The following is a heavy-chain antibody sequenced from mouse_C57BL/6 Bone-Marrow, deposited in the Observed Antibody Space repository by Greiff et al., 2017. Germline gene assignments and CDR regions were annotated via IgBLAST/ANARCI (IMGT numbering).Heavy chain of an antibody. J-gene: IGHJ2*01. V-gene: IGHV1-62-2*01. CDR3: ARDEEDCYDCSLDY. CDR1: GYTFTEYS. D-gene: IGHD1-1*01. CDR2: FYPGSGGI. Sequence: QVHVQQSGAVLAKPGASVKLSCKASGYTFTEYSMHWVKQRSGQGLEWIGSFYPGSGGIKYNQKFKGKATLTAVKSSSTGYMELSRLTNEDSAVYFCARDEEDCYDCSLDYWGQGTTLTVSS.